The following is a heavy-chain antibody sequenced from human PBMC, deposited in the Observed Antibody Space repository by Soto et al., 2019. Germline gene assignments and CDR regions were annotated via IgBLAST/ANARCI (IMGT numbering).Heavy chain of an antibody. V-gene: IGHV3-30-3*01. CDR1: EVTFSSYA. Sequence: GGFLRLCCAASEVTFSSYAVHWVSQDPGKGLEWVAVISYDGSNKFYADSVKGRFTISRDNSKNSLYLHMNSLRAEDTALYNCARAGGFRYGGLDYWRQGTLVTVSS. D-gene: IGHD5-18*01. CDR2: ISYDGSNK. CDR3: ARAGGFRYGGLDY. J-gene: IGHJ4*02.